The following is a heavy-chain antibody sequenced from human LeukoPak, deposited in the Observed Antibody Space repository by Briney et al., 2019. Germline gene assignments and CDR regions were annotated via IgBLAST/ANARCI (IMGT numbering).Heavy chain of an antibody. CDR3: ARRGKDLPGALDY. Sequence: PGGSLRLSCAASGFTFSSYSMNWVRQAPGKGLEWVSYISSSSSTIYYADSVKGRFTISRDNAKNSLYLQMNSLRAEDTAVYYCARRGKDLPGALDYWGQGTLVTVSS. CDR1: GFTFSSYS. V-gene: IGHV3-48*04. D-gene: IGHD4/OR15-4a*01. CDR2: ISSSSSTI. J-gene: IGHJ4*02.